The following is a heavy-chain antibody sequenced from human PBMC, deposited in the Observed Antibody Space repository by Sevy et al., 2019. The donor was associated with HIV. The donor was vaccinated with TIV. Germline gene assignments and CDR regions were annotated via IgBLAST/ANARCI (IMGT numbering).Heavy chain of an antibody. Sequence: GESLKISCVASGFSLSNYWMTWVRQAPGKGLEWVANINQDGHEKYYVDSVKGRFTISRDGATLFLQMNSLRAEDTAVYYCARSSYYYDNGYYYPFAIWGRRTLVTVSS. V-gene: IGHV3-7*01. CDR3: ARSSYYYDNGYYYPFAI. CDR1: GFSLSNYW. CDR2: INQDGHEK. D-gene: IGHD3-22*01. J-gene: IGHJ4*02.